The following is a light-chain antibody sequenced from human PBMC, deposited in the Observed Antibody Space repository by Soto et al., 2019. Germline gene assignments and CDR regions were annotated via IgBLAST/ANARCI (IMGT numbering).Light chain of an antibody. J-gene: IGKJ1*01. CDR1: QSVSSSY. CDR3: QQYNSSPPT. CDR2: GAS. V-gene: IGKV3-20*01. Sequence: EILMKHSPATLSAVSGETATLSWRPSQSVSSSYLAWYQQKPGQAPRLLIYGASSRATGIPDRFSGSGSGTDFTLTISRLEPEDFAVYYCQQYNSSPPTFGQGTKVDIK.